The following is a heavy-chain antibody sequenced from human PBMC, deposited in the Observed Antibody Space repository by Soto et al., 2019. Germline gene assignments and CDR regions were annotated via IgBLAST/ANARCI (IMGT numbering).Heavy chain of an antibody. CDR1: GFTFSSYG. Sequence: GGSLRLSCAASGFTFSSYGMHWVRQAPGKGLEWVAVISYDGSNKYYADSVKGRFTISRDNSKNTLYLQMNSLRAEDTAVYYCAKDLASYYDFCSGSGYWGQGTLVTVSS. CDR2: ISYDGSNK. V-gene: IGHV3-30*18. CDR3: AKDLASYYDFCSGSGY. J-gene: IGHJ4*02. D-gene: IGHD3-3*01.